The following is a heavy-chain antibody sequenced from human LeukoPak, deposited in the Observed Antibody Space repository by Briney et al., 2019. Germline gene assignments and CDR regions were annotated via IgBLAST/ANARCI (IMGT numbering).Heavy chain of an antibody. CDR1: GFTFSSYE. D-gene: IGHD3-10*01. J-gene: IGHJ4*02. CDR3: ARDGMTYGRHFDY. Sequence: SGGSLRLSCAASGFTFSSYEMNWVRQAPGKGLEWVSYISSSGSTIYYADSVKGRFTISRDNSKNTLYLQMNSLRAEDTAVYYCARDGMTYGRHFDYWGQGILVTVSS. V-gene: IGHV3-48*03. CDR2: ISSSGSTI.